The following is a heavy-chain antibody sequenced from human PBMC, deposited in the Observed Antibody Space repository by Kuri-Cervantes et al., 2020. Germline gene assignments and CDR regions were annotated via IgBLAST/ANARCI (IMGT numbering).Heavy chain of an antibody. CDR1: GFTFSSYG. Sequence: GESLNISCAASGFTFSSYGMHWVRQAPGKGLEWVAVISYDGSNEYDADSVKGRFTISRDNSKNTLYLQMNSLRAEDTAVYYCAKGLADGPSYYYGMDVWGQGTTVTVSS. CDR3: AKGLADGPSYYYGMDV. V-gene: IGHV3-30*18. J-gene: IGHJ6*02. CDR2: ISYDGSNE.